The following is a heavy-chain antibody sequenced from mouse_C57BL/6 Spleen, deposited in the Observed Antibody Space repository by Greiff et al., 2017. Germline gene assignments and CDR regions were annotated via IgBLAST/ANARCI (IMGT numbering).Heavy chain of an antibody. CDR2: INPSTGGT. D-gene: IGHD1-1*01. CDR1: GYSFTGYY. Sequence: VHVKQSGPELVKPGASVKISCKASGYSFTGYYMNWVKQSPEKSLEWIGEINPSTGGTTYNQKFKAKATLTVDKSSSTAYMQLKSLTSEDSAVYYCASSTVAPAMDYWGQGTSVTASS. V-gene: IGHV1-42*01. CDR3: ASSTVAPAMDY. J-gene: IGHJ4*01.